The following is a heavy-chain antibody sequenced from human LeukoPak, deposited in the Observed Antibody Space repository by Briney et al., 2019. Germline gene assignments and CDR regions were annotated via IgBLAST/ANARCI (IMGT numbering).Heavy chain of an antibody. D-gene: IGHD2-15*01. CDR3: ARGRGSRHCSGGSCYNWFDP. J-gene: IGHJ5*02. CDR1: GYIFTGYY. V-gene: IGHV1-2*02. Sequence: ASVKVSCKASGYIFTGYYMHWVRQASGQGFEWMGWINPNSGGTNYAQKFQGRVTVTRDTSISTAYMELTRLRSDDTAVYYCARGRGSRHCSGGSCYNWFDPWGQGTLVTVSS. CDR2: INPNSGGT.